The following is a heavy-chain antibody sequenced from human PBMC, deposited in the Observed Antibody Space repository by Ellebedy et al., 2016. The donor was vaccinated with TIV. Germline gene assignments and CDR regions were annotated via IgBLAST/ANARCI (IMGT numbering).Heavy chain of an antibody. CDR3: ASNYATYYDILTGYVFDY. J-gene: IGHJ4*02. CDR1: GFTFSRYS. D-gene: IGHD3-9*01. Sequence: GGSLRLXXAASGFTFSRYSMNWVRQAPGKGLEWVSYISSSSSTIYYADSVKGRFTISRDKAKNSLYLQMNSLRAEDTAVYYCASNYATYYDILTGYVFDYWGQGTLVTVSS. CDR2: ISSSSSTI. V-gene: IGHV3-48*01.